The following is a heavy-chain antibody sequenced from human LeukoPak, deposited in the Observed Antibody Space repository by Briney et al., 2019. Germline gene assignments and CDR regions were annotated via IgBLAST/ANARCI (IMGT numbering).Heavy chain of an antibody. CDR1: GGSISSSSYY. D-gene: IGHD3-9*01. V-gene: IGHV4-61*02. Sequence: KASETLSLTCTVSGGSISSSSYYWSWIRQPAGKGLEWIGRIYTSGSTNYNPSLKSRVTISVDTSKNQFSLKLSSVTAADTAVYYCARERGTYYDLLTGNYRGRYCFDYWGQGTLVTVSS. CDR2: IYTSGST. J-gene: IGHJ4*02. CDR3: ARERGTYYDLLTGNYRGRYCFDY.